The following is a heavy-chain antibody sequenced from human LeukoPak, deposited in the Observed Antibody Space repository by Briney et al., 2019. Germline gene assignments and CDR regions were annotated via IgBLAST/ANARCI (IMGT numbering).Heavy chain of an antibody. Sequence: PGGSLRLSCAASGFTFSIYEMNWVRQAPGKGLEWISYISSSGSTIYYADPVKGRFTISRHNAKNSLYLQMNSLRAEDTAVYYCARDYYDNSGRFDYWGQGTLVTVSS. CDR3: ARDYYDNSGRFDY. CDR2: ISSSGSTI. J-gene: IGHJ4*02. V-gene: IGHV3-48*03. CDR1: GFTFSIYE. D-gene: IGHD3-22*01.